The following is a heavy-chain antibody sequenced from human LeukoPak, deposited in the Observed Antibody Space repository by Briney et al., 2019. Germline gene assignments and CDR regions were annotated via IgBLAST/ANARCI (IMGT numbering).Heavy chain of an antibody. Sequence: ASVKVSCKASGGTFSSYAISWVRQAPGQGLEWMGWINPNSGGTNYAQKFQGRVTMTRDTSISTAYMELSRLRSDDTAVYYCARGRMDFDWLLTYWGQGTLVTVSS. V-gene: IGHV1-2*02. CDR3: ARGRMDFDWLLTY. CDR1: GGTFSSYA. D-gene: IGHD3-9*01. CDR2: INPNSGGT. J-gene: IGHJ4*02.